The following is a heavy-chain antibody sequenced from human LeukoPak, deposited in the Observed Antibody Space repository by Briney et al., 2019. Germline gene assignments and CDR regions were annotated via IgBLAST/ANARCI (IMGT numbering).Heavy chain of an antibody. J-gene: IGHJ3*02. CDR3: ARHWLGLRVGATSYTFDI. Sequence: GGSLRLSCAASGFSFSNYRMNWVRQAPGKGLEWVSSISSNGDSIYYGDSVKGRFTMSRDNAKNSLYLQLSSLRAEDTAVYYCARHWLGLRVGATSYTFDIWGQGTMVTVSS. D-gene: IGHD1-26*01. V-gene: IGHV3-21*04. CDR1: GFSFSNYR. CDR2: ISSNGDSI.